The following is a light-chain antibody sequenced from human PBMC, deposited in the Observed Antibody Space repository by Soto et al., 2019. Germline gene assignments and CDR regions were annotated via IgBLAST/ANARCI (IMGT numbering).Light chain of an antibody. CDR2: KTS. J-gene: IGKJ1*01. CDR3: QQDDSLWT. CDR1: QTINNW. Sequence: DIQMTQSPSTLSASVGDRVTITCRASQTINNWLAWYQQKPGKAPKLLIYKTSTLESGVPARFSGSGSGAEFTLTISSLQPDDFATYYCQQDDSLWTFGQGTKVEI. V-gene: IGKV1-5*03.